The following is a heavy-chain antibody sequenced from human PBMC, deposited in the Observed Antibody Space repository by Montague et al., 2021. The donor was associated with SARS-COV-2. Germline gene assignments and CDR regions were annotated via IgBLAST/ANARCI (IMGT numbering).Heavy chain of an antibody. V-gene: IGHV4-34*01. Sequence: SETLSLTCAASGGSFSGFYWSWVRQSPGKGLEWIGDVNHSESTNYNPSLKGRVTISVDRSKSQFSLRLRSVTAADTAVYYCARGRGLYYESSGGLYYMDVWGEGTPVTVSS. D-gene: IGHD3-22*01. CDR2: VNHSEST. CDR1: GGSFSGFY. CDR3: ARGRGLYYESSGGLYYMDV. J-gene: IGHJ6*03.